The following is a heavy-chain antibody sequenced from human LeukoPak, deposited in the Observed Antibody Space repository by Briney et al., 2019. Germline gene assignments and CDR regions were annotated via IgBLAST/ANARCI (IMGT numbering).Heavy chain of an antibody. V-gene: IGHV4-34*01. J-gene: IGHJ4*02. CDR1: GGSISSYY. CDR3: ARGSPPWYYFDY. Sequence: PSETLSLTCTVSGGSISSYYWSWIRQPPGKGLEWIGEINHSGSTNYNPSLKSRVTISVDTSKNQFSLKLSSVTAADTAVYYCARGSPPWYYFDYWGQGTLVTVSS. D-gene: IGHD2-15*01. CDR2: INHSGST.